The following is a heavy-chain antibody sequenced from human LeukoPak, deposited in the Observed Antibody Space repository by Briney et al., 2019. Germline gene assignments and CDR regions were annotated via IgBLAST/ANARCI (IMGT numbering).Heavy chain of an antibody. CDR2: ISAYNGNT. D-gene: IGHD2/OR15-2a*01. V-gene: IGHV1-18*01. Sequence: ASVKVSCKASGYTFTSYGISWVRQAPGQGLEWMGWISAYNGNTNYAQKLQGRVTMTPDTSTSTAYMELRSLRSDDTAVYYCARDVMRGFHAVNDAFDIWGQGTMVTVSS. J-gene: IGHJ3*02. CDR1: GYTFTSYG. CDR3: ARDVMRGFHAVNDAFDI.